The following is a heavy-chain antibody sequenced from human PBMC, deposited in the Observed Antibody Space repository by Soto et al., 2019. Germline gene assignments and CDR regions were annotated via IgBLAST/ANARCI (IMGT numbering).Heavy chain of an antibody. J-gene: IGHJ3*02. D-gene: IGHD3-22*01. CDR3: ARSLCGYYDSSRGAFYI. CDR1: GYSFTTYW. CDR2: IYPGDSDT. V-gene: IGHV5-51*01. Sequence: PGESLKICCKGSGYSFTTYWIGWVRQMPGKGLEWMGIIYPGDSDTRYSPSFQGQVTISADKSISTAYLQWSSLKASDTAMYYCARSLCGYYDSSRGAFYICGQGTMDTVSS.